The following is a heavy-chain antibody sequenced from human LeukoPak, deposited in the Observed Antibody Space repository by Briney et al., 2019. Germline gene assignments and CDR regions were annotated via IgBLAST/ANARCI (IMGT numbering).Heavy chain of an antibody. V-gene: IGHV4-59*12. CDR1: GGSISSYY. CDR2: IYYSGST. J-gene: IGHJ4*02. CDR3: ARERAGGSSWHTFFDY. Sequence: SETLSLTCTVSGGSISSYYWSWIRQPPGKGLEWIGYIYYSGSTNYNPSLKSRVTISVDTSKNQFSLKLSSVTAADTAVYYCARERAGGSSWHTFFDYWGQGTLVTVSS. D-gene: IGHD6-13*01.